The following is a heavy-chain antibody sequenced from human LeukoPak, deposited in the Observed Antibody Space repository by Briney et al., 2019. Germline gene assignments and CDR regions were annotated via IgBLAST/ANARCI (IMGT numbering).Heavy chain of an antibody. CDR2: MNPNSGNT. D-gene: IGHD2-2*01. CDR3: ARALRYCSSTSCSLYYFDY. V-gene: IGHV1-8*01. CDR1: GYTFTSYD. J-gene: IGHJ4*02. Sequence: ASVKVSCKASGYTFTSYDINWVRQAPGQGLEWMGWMNPNSGNTGYAQKFQGRVTMTRNTSISTAYMELSSLRSEDTAVYYCARALRYCSSTSCSLYYFDYWGQGTLVTVSS.